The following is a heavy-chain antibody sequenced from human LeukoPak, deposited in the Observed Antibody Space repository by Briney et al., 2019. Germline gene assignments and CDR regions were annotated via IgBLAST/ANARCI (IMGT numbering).Heavy chain of an antibody. D-gene: IGHD6-19*01. CDR3: ARYLSSGWYIFGY. Sequence: SVKVSCKASGGTFSSYAISWVRQAPGQGLEWMGGIIPIFGTANYAQKFQGRVTITADESTSTAYMELSSLRSEDTAVYYCARYLSSGWYIFGYWGQGTLVTVSS. V-gene: IGHV1-69*01. CDR1: GGTFSSYA. J-gene: IGHJ4*02. CDR2: IIPIFGTA.